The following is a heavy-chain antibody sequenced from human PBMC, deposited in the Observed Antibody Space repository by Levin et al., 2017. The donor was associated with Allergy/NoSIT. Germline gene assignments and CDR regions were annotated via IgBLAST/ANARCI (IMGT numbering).Heavy chain of an antibody. CDR3: ARGVYGSGTYYNGTDY. V-gene: IGHV4-30-4*01. CDR2: IYSSGST. J-gene: IGHJ4*02. Sequence: TPSETLSLTCSVSGGSINSGRYHWTWIRQPPGKGLEWLGYIYSSGSTYYNPSLKSRVTISLDTSKNQFSLKLTSVSAADTAVYYCARGVYGSGTYYNGTDYWGQGTLVTVSS. D-gene: IGHD3-10*01. CDR1: GGSINSGRYH.